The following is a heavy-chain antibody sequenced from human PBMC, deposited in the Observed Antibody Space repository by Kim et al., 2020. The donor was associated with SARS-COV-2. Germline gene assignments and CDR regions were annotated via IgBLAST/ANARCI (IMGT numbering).Heavy chain of an antibody. J-gene: IGHJ5*02. V-gene: IGHV1-69*13. D-gene: IGHD3-16*01. Sequence: SVKVSCKASGGTFSSYAISWVRQAPGQGLEWMGGIIPIFGTANYAQKFQGRVTITADESTSTAYMELSSLRSEDTAVYYCARERGSHWQFNNWFDPWGQGTLVTVSS. CDR1: GGTFSSYA. CDR2: IIPIFGTA. CDR3: ARERGSHWQFNNWFDP.